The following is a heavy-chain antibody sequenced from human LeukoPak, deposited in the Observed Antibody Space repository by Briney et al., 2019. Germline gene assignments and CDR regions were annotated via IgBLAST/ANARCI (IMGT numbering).Heavy chain of an antibody. CDR1: GGTFSSYA. CDR2: MNPNSGNT. Sequence: ASVKVSCKASGGTFSSYAISWVRQAPGQGLEWMGWMNPNSGNTGYAQKFQGRVTMTRNTSISTAYMELSSLRSEDTAVYYCARGGLPYYWGQGTLVTVSS. J-gene: IGHJ4*02. CDR3: ARGGLPYY. V-gene: IGHV1-8*02.